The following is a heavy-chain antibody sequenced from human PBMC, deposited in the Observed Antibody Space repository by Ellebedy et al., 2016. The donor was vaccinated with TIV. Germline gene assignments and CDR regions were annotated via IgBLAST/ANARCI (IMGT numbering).Heavy chain of an antibody. Sequence: GESLKISCATSGFIFSDYAISWVRQPPGKGLEWVSTISGRGESTFAADSVKGRFPISRDFSKRTVYLQMNSLRVEDTAVYFCATRGHSIGWFADWGQGTLVTASS. CDR1: GFIFSDYA. CDR3: ATRGHSIGWFAD. V-gene: IGHV3-23*01. CDR2: ISGRGEST. J-gene: IGHJ5*02. D-gene: IGHD3-22*01.